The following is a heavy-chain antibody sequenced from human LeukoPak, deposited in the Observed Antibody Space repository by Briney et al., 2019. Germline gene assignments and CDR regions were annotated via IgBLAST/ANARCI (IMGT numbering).Heavy chain of an antibody. J-gene: IGHJ3*02. CDR2: IYHSGST. V-gene: IGHV4-30-2*01. Sequence: PSETLSLTCAVSGGSISSGGYYWGWIPQPPGKGLEWIGYIYHSGSTYYNPSRKSQVTITVDRSKNQISLNLASLTAADTALYYCGGRGSSSGTFDIWGPGTFVTVSS. CDR1: GGSISSGGYY. D-gene: IGHD2-2*01. CDR3: GGRGSSSGTFDI.